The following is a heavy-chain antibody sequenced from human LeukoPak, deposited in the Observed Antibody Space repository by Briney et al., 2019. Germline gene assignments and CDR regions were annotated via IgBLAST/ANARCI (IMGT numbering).Heavy chain of an antibody. CDR2: VSAYNGNT. Sequence: ASVKVSCKASGYTFTSYGISWVRQAPGQGLEWMGWVSAYNGNTNYAQKLQGRVTMTTDTSTSTAYMELRSLRSDDTAVYYCAREGALGADSGYDYAPAVYYYGMDVWGQGTTVTVSS. CDR3: AREGALGADSGYDYAPAVYYYGMDV. D-gene: IGHD5-12*01. V-gene: IGHV1-18*01. J-gene: IGHJ6*02. CDR1: GYTFTSYG.